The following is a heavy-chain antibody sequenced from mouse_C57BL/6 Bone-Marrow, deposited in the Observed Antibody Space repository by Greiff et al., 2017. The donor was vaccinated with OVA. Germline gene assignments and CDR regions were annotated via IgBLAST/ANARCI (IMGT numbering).Heavy chain of an antibody. CDR3: AKGGSSAY. J-gene: IGHJ2*01. V-gene: IGHV1-22*01. Sequence: DVQLQESGPELVKPGASVTMSCKASGYTFTDYNMHWVKQSHGKSLEWIGYIKPKNGGTSYNQQFKGKATLTVNKSSSTAYMELRSLTSDDSAVYDGAKGGSSAYWGQGTTLTVSS. CDR1: GYTFTDYN. CDR2: IKPKNGGT.